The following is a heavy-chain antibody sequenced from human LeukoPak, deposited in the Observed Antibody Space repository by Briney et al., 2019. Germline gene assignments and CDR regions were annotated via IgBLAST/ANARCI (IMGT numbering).Heavy chain of an antibody. Sequence: PSETLSLTCTVSGGSISSYYWSWIRQPPGKGLEWIGYIYYSGSTNYNPSLKSRVTISVDTSKNQFSLKLSSVTAADTAVYYCARERRYDFWSDHQGAFDIWGQGTMVTVSS. CDR2: IYYSGST. CDR1: GGSISSYY. CDR3: ARERRYDFWSDHQGAFDI. V-gene: IGHV4-59*01. D-gene: IGHD3-3*01. J-gene: IGHJ3*02.